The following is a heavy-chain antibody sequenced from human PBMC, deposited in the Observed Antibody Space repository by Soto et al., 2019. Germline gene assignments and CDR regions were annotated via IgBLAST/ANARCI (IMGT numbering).Heavy chain of an antibody. V-gene: IGHV4-34*01. CDR2: INHSGST. CDR1: GGSFSGYY. D-gene: IGHD3-9*01. Sequence: WETLSLTCAVYGGSFSGYYWSWIRQPPGKGLEWIGEINHSGSTNYNPSLKSRVTISVDTSKNQFSLKLSSVTAADTAVYYCARALRWFDPWGQGTLVTV. J-gene: IGHJ5*02. CDR3: ARALRWFDP.